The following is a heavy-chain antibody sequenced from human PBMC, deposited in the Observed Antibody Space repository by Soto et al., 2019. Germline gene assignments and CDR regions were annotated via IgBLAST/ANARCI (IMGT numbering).Heavy chain of an antibody. CDR2: LKSKYVGGTT. V-gene: IGHV3-15*07. CDR1: GFIFANAW. Sequence: GGSLRLSCVGSGFIFANAWMNWVRQAPGKGLEWVGLLKSKYVGGTTDYGAPVKGRFTISRDDSKNTLYLQMDSLRIEDTAIYYCTTIIGQSAAGGSWGHGTLVTVSS. D-gene: IGHD6-13*01. J-gene: IGHJ5*01. CDR3: TTIIGQSAAGGS.